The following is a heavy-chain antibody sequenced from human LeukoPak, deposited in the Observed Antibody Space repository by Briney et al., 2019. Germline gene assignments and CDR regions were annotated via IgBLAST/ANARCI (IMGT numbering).Heavy chain of an antibody. CDR3: ARRSHYDFWSGYGDAFDI. D-gene: IGHD3-3*01. V-gene: IGHV5-51*01. CDR1: GYSFTTYW. J-gene: IGHJ3*02. Sequence: GESLKISCKASGYSFTTYWIGWVRQMPGKGLEWMGIIYPGDSDTRYSPSFQGQVTISADKSISTAYLQWSSLKASDTAMYYCARRSHYDFWSGYGDAFDIWGQGTMVTVSS. CDR2: IYPGDSDT.